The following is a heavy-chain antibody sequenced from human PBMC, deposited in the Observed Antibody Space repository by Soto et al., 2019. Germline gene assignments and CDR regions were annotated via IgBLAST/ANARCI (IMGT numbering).Heavy chain of an antibody. CDR1: GYTFRSYA. CDR2: INAANGNT. J-gene: IGHJ4*02. D-gene: IGHD4-4*01. Sequence: ASVKVSCKAYGYTFRSYAMHWVRQAPGQRLEWMGWINAANGNTKYSQKFHGRVTITRDTSATTAYMELSSLRLEDTAVYFCARDVSDYSSGWYYHDFWGQGTLVTVSS. V-gene: IGHV1-3*01. CDR3: ARDVSDYSSGWYYHDF.